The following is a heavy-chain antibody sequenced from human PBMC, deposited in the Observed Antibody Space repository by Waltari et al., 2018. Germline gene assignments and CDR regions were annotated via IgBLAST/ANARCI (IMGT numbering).Heavy chain of an antibody. V-gene: IGHV3-21*01. J-gene: IGHJ4*02. Sequence: EVQLVGSGGGLVKPGGSLRLSCAASGFTLGGYTMNWVSQAQGKGLEWVSSISSGSSYISYADSVKGRFTISRDNAKNSLYLQMNSLRAEDTAVYYCAREWGVMVGTTGYYFDYWGQGTLVTVSS. CDR1: GFTLGGYT. CDR2: ISSGSSYI. D-gene: IGHD1-7*01. CDR3: AREWGVMVGTTGYYFDY.